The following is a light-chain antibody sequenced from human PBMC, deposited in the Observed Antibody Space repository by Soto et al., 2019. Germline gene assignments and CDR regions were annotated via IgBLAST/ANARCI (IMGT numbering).Light chain of an antibody. Sequence: QSALTQPASVSGSPGQSITISCTGTSSDIGIYNYVSWYRQHPGKAPKLMIYDVSNRPSGVSNRFSGSKSGDTASLSISGLQAEDEADYYCSSYTSSSTYVFGTGTKLTVL. J-gene: IGLJ1*01. CDR1: SSDIGIYNY. V-gene: IGLV2-14*01. CDR3: SSYTSSSTYV. CDR2: DVS.